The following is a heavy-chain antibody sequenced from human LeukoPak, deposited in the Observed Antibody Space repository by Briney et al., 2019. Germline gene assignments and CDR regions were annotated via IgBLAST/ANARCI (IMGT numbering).Heavy chain of an antibody. CDR1: GGTFSSCA. CDR3: ASDLHCSGGSCYPIGIMDV. Sequence: GASVKVSCKASGGTFSSCAISWVRQAPGQGLEWMGGIIPIFGTANYAQKFQGRVTITADESTSTAYMELSSLRSEDTAVYYCASDLHCSGGSCYPIGIMDVWGQGTTVTVSS. V-gene: IGHV1-69*13. D-gene: IGHD2-15*01. J-gene: IGHJ6*02. CDR2: IIPIFGTA.